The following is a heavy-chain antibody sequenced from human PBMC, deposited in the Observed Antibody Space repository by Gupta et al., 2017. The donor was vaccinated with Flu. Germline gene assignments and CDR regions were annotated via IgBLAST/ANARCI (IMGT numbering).Heavy chain of an antibody. CDR2: IYYSGST. Sequence: QLQLQESGPGLVKPSETLSLTCTVSGGSISSSSYYWGWIRQPPGKGLEWIGSIYYSGSTYYNPSLKSRVTISVDTSKNQFSLKLSSVTAADTAVYYCARTSISFEYSSSWVGGNWFDPWGQGTLVTVSS. J-gene: IGHJ5*02. CDR1: GGSISSSSYY. CDR3: ARTSISFEYSSSWVGGNWFDP. D-gene: IGHD6-6*01. V-gene: IGHV4-39*01.